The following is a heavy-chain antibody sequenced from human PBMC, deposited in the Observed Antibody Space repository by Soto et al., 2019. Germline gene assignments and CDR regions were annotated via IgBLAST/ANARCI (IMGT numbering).Heavy chain of an antibody. Sequence: PAGSLRLSCAASGFTLSSFDLRWFRQAPVPGLEWVSAISGSGGTTYYADSVTGRFTISRDNSKNTLYLQMNRLRAEDTAVYYCAKGAFGTMIGGGAFDIWGQGTMLTVSS. V-gene: IGHV3-23*01. D-gene: IGHD3-22*01. J-gene: IGHJ3*02. CDR2: ISGSGGTT. CDR3: AKGAFGTMIGGGAFDI. CDR1: GFTLSSFD.